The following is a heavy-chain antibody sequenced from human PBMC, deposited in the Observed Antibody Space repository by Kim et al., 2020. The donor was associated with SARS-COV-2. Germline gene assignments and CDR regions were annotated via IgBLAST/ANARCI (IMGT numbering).Heavy chain of an antibody. V-gene: IGHV3-74*01. D-gene: IGHD3-16*01. CDR2: ST. Sequence: STSNAESVKGRVTISRDDAKNTLYLQRNRLRAEDTAVYYCARGGSGSLDYWGQGTLVTVSS. CDR3: ARGGSGSLDY. J-gene: IGHJ4*02.